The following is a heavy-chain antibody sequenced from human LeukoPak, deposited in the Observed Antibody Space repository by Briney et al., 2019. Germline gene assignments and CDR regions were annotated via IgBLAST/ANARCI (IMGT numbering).Heavy chain of an antibody. CDR1: GYTFTSYG. D-gene: IGHD2-2*01. CDR3: ARGGWRYCSSTSCYLDY. V-gene: IGHV1-8*03. CDR2: MNPNSGNT. J-gene: IGHJ4*02. Sequence: GASVKVSCKASGYTFTSYGISWVRQATGQGLEWMGWMNPNSGNTGYAQKFQGRVTITRNTSISTAYMELSSLRSEDTAVYYCARGGWRYCSSTSCYLDYWGQGTLVTVSS.